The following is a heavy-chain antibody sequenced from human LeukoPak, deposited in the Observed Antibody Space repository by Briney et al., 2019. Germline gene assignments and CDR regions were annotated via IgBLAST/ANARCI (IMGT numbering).Heavy chain of an antibody. CDR1: GYTFTGYY. J-gene: IGHJ4*02. CDR2: INPNSGGT. CDR3: ASPYYYDSSGLPHY. V-gene: IGHV1-2*02. Sequence: ASVKVSCKATGYTFTGYYMHWVRQAPGQGLEWMGWINPNSGGTNYAQKFQGRVTMTRDTSISTAYMELSRLRSDDTAVYYCASPYYYDSSGLPHYWGQGTLVTVSS. D-gene: IGHD3-22*01.